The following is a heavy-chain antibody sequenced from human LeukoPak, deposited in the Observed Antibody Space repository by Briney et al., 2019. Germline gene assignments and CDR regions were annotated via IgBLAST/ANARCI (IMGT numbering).Heavy chain of an antibody. V-gene: IGHV1-3*01. D-gene: IGHD6-13*01. CDR3: ARDRGSSWYGGDWFDP. Sequence: ASVKVSCKASGYTFTSYAMHWVRQAPGQRLEWMGWINAGNGNTKYSQKFQGRVTITRDTSASTAYMELSSLRSEDTAVYYCARDRGSSWYGGDWFDPWGQGTLVTVSS. J-gene: IGHJ5*02. CDR1: GYTFTSYA. CDR2: INAGNGNT.